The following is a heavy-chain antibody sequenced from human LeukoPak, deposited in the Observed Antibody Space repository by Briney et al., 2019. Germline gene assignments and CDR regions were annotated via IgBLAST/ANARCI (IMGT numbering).Heavy chain of an antibody. Sequence: SETLSLTCTVSGGSISSSSYYWGWIRQPPGKGLEWIGSIYYSGSTYYNPSLKSRVTISVDTSKNQFSLKLSSVTAADTAVYYCARDTPGSIFGVVDAFDIWGQGTMVTVSS. CDR2: IYYSGST. D-gene: IGHD3-3*01. V-gene: IGHV4-39*07. J-gene: IGHJ3*02. CDR3: ARDTPGSIFGVVDAFDI. CDR1: GGSISSSSYY.